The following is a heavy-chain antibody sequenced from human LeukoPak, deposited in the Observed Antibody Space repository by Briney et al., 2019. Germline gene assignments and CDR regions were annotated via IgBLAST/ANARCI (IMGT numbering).Heavy chain of an antibody. D-gene: IGHD2-21*01. V-gene: IGHV3-21*01. CDR1: GFSFIYYN. CDR3: ARDFTYDGY. Sequence: GGSLRLSCAASGFSFIYYNMKWVRQAPGKGLEWVASISSGSSYIYYADSVKGRFTISRDNARNSVYLQMNSLRAEDTAVYYCARDFTYDGYWGQGTLVTVSS. J-gene: IGHJ4*02. CDR2: ISSGSSYI.